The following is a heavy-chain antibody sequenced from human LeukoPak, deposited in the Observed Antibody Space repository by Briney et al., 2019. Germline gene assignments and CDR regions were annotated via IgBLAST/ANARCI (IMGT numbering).Heavy chain of an antibody. CDR3: AKARDIVVVTAKYYFDY. CDR2: ISGSGGSI. D-gene: IGHD2-21*02. CDR1: GFTFSSYA. Sequence: GGSLRLSCAASGFTFSSYAMSWVRQAPGKGLEWVSAISGSGGSIYYADSVKGRFTISRDNSKNTLYLQMNSLRAEDTAVYYCAKARDIVVVTAKYYFDYWGQGTLVTVSS. J-gene: IGHJ4*02. V-gene: IGHV3-23*01.